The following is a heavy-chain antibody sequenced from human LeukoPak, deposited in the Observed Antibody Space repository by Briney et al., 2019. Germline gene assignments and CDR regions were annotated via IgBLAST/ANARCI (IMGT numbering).Heavy chain of an antibody. CDR1: GFTFSDYY. D-gene: IGHD2-2*01. CDR3: ARDLGYCSSTSCYARGAFDI. Sequence: GGSLRLSCAASGFTFSDYYMSWIRLAPGKGLEWVSYISSSGSTIYYADSVKGRFTISRDNAKNSLYLQMNSLRAEDTAVYYCARDLGYCSSTSCYARGAFDIWGQGTMVTVSS. J-gene: IGHJ3*02. CDR2: ISSSGSTI. V-gene: IGHV3-11*04.